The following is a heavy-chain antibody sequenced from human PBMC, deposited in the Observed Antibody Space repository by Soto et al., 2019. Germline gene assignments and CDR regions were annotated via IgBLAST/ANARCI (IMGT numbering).Heavy chain of an antibody. J-gene: IGHJ4*02. V-gene: IGHV3-30-3*01. D-gene: IGHD4-17*01. CDR1: GFTFSSYA. CDR3: ARGSTVASEFDY. CDR2: ISYDGSNK. Sequence: QVQLVESGGGVVQPGRSLRLSCAASGFTFSSYAMHWVRQAPGKGLEWVAVISYDGSNKYYADSVKGRFTISRDNSKNTLYLQMNSLRAEDTAVYYGARGSTVASEFDYWGQGTLVTVSS.